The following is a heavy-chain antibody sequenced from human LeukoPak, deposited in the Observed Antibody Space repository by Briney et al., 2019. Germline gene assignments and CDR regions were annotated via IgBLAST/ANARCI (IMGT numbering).Heavy chain of an antibody. J-gene: IGHJ4*02. V-gene: IGHV4-4*02. CDR1: GGSISSNNW. Sequence: SETLSLTCAVSGGSISSNNWWSWVRQPPGKGLEWIGEIYHSGSTNYNPPLKGRVTISVDKSKNQFSLKLSSVTAADTAVYYCACYYDSSGYRFDYWGQGTLVTVSS. D-gene: IGHD3-22*01. CDR2: IYHSGST. CDR3: ACYYDSSGYRFDY.